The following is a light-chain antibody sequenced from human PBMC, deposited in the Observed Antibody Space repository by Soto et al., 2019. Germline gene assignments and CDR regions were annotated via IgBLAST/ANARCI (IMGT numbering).Light chain of an antibody. V-gene: IGKV3-20*01. Sequence: EIVLTQSPGTLSLSPGERATLSCRASQSVTNNYLAWYQRKPGQPPRLLIYGTSYRSTDIPRRFSGSGSGTDFTLTIIRLETEDFAVYYCQQYGSSPPTFGQGNKVQIK. CDR3: QQYGSSPPT. CDR1: QSVTNNY. J-gene: IGKJ1*01. CDR2: GTS.